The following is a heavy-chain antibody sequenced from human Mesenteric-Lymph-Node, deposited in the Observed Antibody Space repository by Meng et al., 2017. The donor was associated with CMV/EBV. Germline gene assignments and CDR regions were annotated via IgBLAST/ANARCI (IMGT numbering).Heavy chain of an antibody. Sequence: GESLKISCVASGFTFTDYAMHWVRQTPGKGLEWVAAISYDGTRQYYPDSVKGRFTISRDNSKNTLFLQMNSLRTEDTAMYYCATRSMVKAWGQGTLVTVSS. D-gene: IGHD3-10*01. CDR2: ISYDGTRQ. V-gene: IGHV3-30-3*01. CDR1: GFTFTDYA. CDR3: ATRSMVKA. J-gene: IGHJ4*02.